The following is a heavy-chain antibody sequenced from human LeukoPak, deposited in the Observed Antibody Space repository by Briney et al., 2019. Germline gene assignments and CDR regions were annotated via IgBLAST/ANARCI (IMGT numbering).Heavy chain of an antibody. CDR3: ARDKGLERRGTFDY. CDR2: IYHSGST. CDR1: GYSISSGYY. J-gene: IGHJ4*02. D-gene: IGHD1-1*01. Sequence: SETLSLTCAVSGYSISSGYYWGWIRQPPGKGLEWIGSIYHSGSTYYNPSLKSRLTISVDTSKNQFSLKLSSVTAADAAVYYCARDKGLERRGTFDYWGQGTLVTVSS. V-gene: IGHV4-38-2*02.